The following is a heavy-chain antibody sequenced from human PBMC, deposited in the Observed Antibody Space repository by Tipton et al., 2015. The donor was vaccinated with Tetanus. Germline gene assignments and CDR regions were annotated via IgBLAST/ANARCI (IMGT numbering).Heavy chain of an antibody. CDR2: VYYSGTT. CDR3: ARTYYHGSRSFLPFQS. CDR1: GASVDGGNYY. Sequence: LRLSCAVSGASVDGGNYYWSWLRPAPGMGLEWIGYVYYSGTTNYSPSLKRRVTTSLDMTKNEYSLRLESVTAADPAVYFCARTYYHGSRSFLPFQSWGQGTLVTVSS. D-gene: IGHD3-10*01. J-gene: IGHJ4*02. V-gene: IGHV4-61*01.